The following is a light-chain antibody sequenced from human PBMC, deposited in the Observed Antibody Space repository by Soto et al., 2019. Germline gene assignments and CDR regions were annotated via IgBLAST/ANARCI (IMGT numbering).Light chain of an antibody. CDR2: GAS. J-gene: IGKJ5*01. CDR1: QGIRRW. V-gene: IGKV1-12*01. Sequence: DLQMTQSPSFVSASVGDRVTITCRASQGIRRWLAWYQQKPGKAPEHLIYGASSLQSGVPSRFSGSGSGTYCTLTGGNLEPEDFGTYYDDQANNFPLTFYQGTGVE. CDR3: DQANNFPLT.